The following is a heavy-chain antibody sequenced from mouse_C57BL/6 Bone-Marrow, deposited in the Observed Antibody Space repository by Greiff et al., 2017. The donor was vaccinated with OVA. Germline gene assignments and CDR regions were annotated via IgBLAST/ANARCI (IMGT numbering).Heavy chain of an antibody. V-gene: IGHV5-17*01. Sequence: EVKLVESGGGLVKPGGSLKLSCAASGFTFSDYGMHWVRQAPEKGLEWVAYISSGSSTIYYADTVKGRFTISRDNAKNTLFLQMTSLRSEDTAMYYCAREGLITTVVRFDYWGKGTTLTVSS. CDR3: AREGLITTVVRFDY. D-gene: IGHD1-1*01. CDR2: ISSGSSTI. J-gene: IGHJ2*01. CDR1: GFTFSDYG.